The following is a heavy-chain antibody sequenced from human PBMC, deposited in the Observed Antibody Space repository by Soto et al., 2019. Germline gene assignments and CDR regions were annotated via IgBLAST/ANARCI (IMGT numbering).Heavy chain of an antibody. J-gene: IGHJ6*02. CDR2: AAYDGINT. CDR3: ARPSTSGRTAYYYGMDV. D-gene: IGHD6-19*01. V-gene: IGHV3-30*03. Sequence: QVQLVESGGGVVQPGRSLRLSCAAYGFTFSNYGMHWVRQAPGKGLEWVAVAAYDGINTFYGDPVKGRFTISKDNSKNILFLEMNSLRPEDTATYYCARPSTSGRTAYYYGMDVWGQGTTVTVSS. CDR1: GFTFSNYG.